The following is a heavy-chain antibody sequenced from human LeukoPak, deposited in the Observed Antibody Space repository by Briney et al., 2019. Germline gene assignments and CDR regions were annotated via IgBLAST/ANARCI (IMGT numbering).Heavy chain of an antibody. J-gene: IGHJ4*02. D-gene: IGHD3-10*01. CDR2: INHSGST. CDR1: GGSFSGYC. Sequence: SETLSLTCAVYGGSFSGYCWSWIRQPPGKGLEWIGEINHSGSTNYNPSLKSRVTISVDTSKNQFSLKLSSVTAADTAVYYCARVLWTYYFDYWGQGTLVTVSS. V-gene: IGHV4-34*01. CDR3: ARVLWTYYFDY.